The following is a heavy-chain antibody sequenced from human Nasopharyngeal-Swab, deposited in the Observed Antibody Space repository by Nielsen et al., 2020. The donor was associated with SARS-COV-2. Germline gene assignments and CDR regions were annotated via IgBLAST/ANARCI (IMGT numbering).Heavy chain of an antibody. Sequence: SETLSLTCTVSGGSIVSHYWIWIRQSPGKGPEWIGYIYSTEITKYNPSLGSRVTMSGDTSKNQVYLKLKSLTAADTAVYYCARGPYSRSSLWVHWGQGTLVTVSS. V-gene: IGHV4-59*11. CDR3: ARGPYSRSSLWVH. D-gene: IGHD6-6*01. CDR2: IYSTEIT. J-gene: IGHJ4*02. CDR1: GGSIVSHY.